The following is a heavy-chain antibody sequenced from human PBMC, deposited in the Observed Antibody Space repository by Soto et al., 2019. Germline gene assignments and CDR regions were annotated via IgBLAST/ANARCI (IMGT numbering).Heavy chain of an antibody. Sequence: GGSLRLSCAASGFTFSSYSMNWVRQAPGKGLEWVSYISSSSSTIYYADSVKGRFTISRDNAKNSLYLQMNSLRAEDTAVYYCARDRGYDFWSGYYDYWGQGTLVTVSS. V-gene: IGHV3-48*01. CDR3: ARDRGYDFWSGYYDY. J-gene: IGHJ4*02. CDR2: ISSSSSTI. D-gene: IGHD3-3*01. CDR1: GFTFSSYS.